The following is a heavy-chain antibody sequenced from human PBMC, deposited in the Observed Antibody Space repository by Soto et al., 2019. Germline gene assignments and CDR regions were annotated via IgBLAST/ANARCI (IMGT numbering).Heavy chain of an antibody. D-gene: IGHD5-12*01. V-gene: IGHV4-61*01. Sequence: ASETLSLTCTVSGGSVSSGTYYWGWIRQPPGKGLEWIGYIYYSGGTDYNPSLKSRVTISLDTPKNQFSLHLYSVTAADTAIYHCARALTAYDPIGMDVWGQGTTVTVSS. CDR3: ARALTAYDPIGMDV. J-gene: IGHJ6*02. CDR1: GGSVSSGTYY. CDR2: IYYSGGT.